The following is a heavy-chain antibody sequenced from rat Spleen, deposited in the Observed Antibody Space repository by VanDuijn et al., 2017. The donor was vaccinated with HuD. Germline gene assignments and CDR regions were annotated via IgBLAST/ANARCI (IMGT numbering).Heavy chain of an antibody. CDR1: GFTFSDYY. J-gene: IGHJ4*01. Sequence: EVQLVESGGGLVQPGRSLKLSCAASGFTFSDYYMAWVRQAPTKGLEWVASISYDGGSTYYRDSVKGRFTISRDNAKSSLYLQMDSLRSEDTATYYCTTSITGSSVGYVMDAWGQGASVTVSS. V-gene: IGHV5-20*01. CDR2: ISYDGGST. CDR3: TTSITGSSVGYVMDA. D-gene: IGHD5-1*01.